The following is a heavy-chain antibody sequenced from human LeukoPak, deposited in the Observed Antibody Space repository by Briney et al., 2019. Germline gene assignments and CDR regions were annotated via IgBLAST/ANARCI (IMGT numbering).Heavy chain of an antibody. CDR1: GFIFGDYA. Sequence: GGSLRLSCTASGFIFGDYAMSWLRQAPGKGLEWVGFIRSKAYGGTTEYAASVKGRFTISRDDSKSIAYLQMNSLQSEDTAVYYCTRVGIAAAGSGDYWGQGTLVTVFS. J-gene: IGHJ4*02. V-gene: IGHV3-49*03. CDR3: TRVGIAAAGSGDY. D-gene: IGHD6-13*01. CDR2: IRSKAYGGTT.